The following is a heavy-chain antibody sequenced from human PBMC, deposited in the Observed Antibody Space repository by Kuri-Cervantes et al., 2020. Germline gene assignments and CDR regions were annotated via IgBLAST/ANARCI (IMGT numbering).Heavy chain of an antibody. CDR1: RFIFSSYA. J-gene: IGHJ4*02. CDR2: ISHDGSNT. CDR3: ARGYCGGGSCYLFFDY. V-gene: IGHV3-30-3*01. Sequence: GESLKISCAASRFIFSSYAMHWVRQAPGKGLEWVAVISHDGSNTYYADSVKGRFTISRDNSKNTLYVQMNSLRDEDTAVYYCARGYCGGGSCYLFFDYWGQGTLVTVSS. D-gene: IGHD2-15*01.